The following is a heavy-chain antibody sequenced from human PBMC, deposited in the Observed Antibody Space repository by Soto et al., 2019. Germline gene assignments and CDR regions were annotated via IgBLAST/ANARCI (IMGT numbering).Heavy chain of an antibody. Sequence: PGGSLRLSCVASGFTFSERYIDWVRQAPGKGLEWVGRSRDKAQSYSTEYAAAVKGRFTISRDESKNSFYLQMNSLKSGDTAVYSCAKFGWGGSYSESHASDIRGQRSMVTVSS. V-gene: IGHV3-72*01. D-gene: IGHD1-26*01. J-gene: IGHJ3*02. CDR3: AKFGWGGSYSESHASDI. CDR2: SRDKAQSYST. CDR1: GFTFSERY.